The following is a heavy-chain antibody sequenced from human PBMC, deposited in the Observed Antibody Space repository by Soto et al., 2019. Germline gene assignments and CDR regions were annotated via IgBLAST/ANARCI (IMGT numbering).Heavy chain of an antibody. D-gene: IGHD5-12*01. CDR2: IYNSGTT. CDR1: GGSISSGDYY. J-gene: IGHJ6*02. CDR3: ARERRGGYDFDSWNYYYGMDV. V-gene: IGHV4-30-4*01. Sequence: QVQLQESGPGLVKPSQTLSLTCTVSGGSISSGDYYWSWIRQPPGKGLEWIGYIYNSGTTYYNPSLKSRVTISVDTSKNQFSLRLSSVTAADTAVYYCARERRGGYDFDSWNYYYGMDVWGQGTTVTVSS.